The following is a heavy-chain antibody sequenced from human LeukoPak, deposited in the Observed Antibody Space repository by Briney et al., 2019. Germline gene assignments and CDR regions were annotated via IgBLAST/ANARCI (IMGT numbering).Heavy chain of an antibody. CDR2: IYYSGST. Sequence: SENLSLNCTVSGGSISGYYWSWIRQPPGKGREWSGYIYYSGSTNYNPSLKSRVTISVDTSKNQFSLKLSSVTAADTAVYYCARGDIVATGNAFDIWGQGTMVTVSS. D-gene: IGHD5-12*01. V-gene: IGHV4-59*01. CDR1: GGSISGYY. J-gene: IGHJ3*02. CDR3: ARGDIVATGNAFDI.